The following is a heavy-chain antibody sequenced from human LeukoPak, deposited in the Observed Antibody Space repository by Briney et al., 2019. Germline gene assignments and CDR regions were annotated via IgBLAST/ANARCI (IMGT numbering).Heavy chain of an antibody. CDR2: IWYDGSNK. Sequence: PGGSLRLSCAASGFTFSSYGMHWVRQAPGKGLEWVAVIWYDGSNKYYADSVKGRFTISRDNSKNTLYLQMNSLRAEDTAVYYCARDGGVWYSGSYYGYYFDYWGQGTLVTVSS. J-gene: IGHJ4*02. V-gene: IGHV3-33*01. CDR1: GFTFSSYG. D-gene: IGHD1-26*01. CDR3: ARDGGVWYSGSYYGYYFDY.